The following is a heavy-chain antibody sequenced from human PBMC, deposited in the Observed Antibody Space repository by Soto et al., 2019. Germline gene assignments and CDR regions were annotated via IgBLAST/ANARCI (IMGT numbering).Heavy chain of an antibody. D-gene: IGHD4-4*01. Sequence: QVQLVESGGGLVQPGGSLRLSCAASGFTFSDYYMSWIRQAPGKGLEWVSYISSSSSYTNYADSVKGRFTISRDNAKNSLYLQMNGLRAEETAVYYCARISVTTGAFDIWGQGTMVTVSS. CDR1: GFTFSDYY. J-gene: IGHJ3*02. CDR2: ISSSSSYT. V-gene: IGHV3-11*06. CDR3: ARISVTTGAFDI.